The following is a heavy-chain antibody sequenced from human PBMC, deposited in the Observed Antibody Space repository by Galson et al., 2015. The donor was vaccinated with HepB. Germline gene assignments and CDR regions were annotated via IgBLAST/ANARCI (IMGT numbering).Heavy chain of an antibody. V-gene: IGHV4-59*01. CDR1: GGSISSYY. Sequence: SETLSLTCTVPGGSISSYYWSWIRQPPGKGLEWIGYIYYSGSTNYNPSLKSRVTISVDTSKNQFSLKLSSVTAADTAVYYCARGYSSSWSYFDYWGQGTLVTVSS. D-gene: IGHD6-13*01. CDR2: IYYSGST. J-gene: IGHJ4*02. CDR3: ARGYSSSWSYFDY.